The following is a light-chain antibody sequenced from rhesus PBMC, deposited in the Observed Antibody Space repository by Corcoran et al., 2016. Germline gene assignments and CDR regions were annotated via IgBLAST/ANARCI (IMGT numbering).Light chain of an antibody. CDR3: QQHNSYPWT. V-gene: IGKV1-33*02. CDR1: QGISSW. CDR2: AAS. Sequence: DIQMTQSPSSLSASVGDRVTITCQASQGISSWLAWYQQKLEKAPKLLIYAASSLHSGVPSRFSGSGAGTDFTLTISSLQPEDFATYYCQQHNSYPWTFGQGTKVEIK. J-gene: IGKJ1*01.